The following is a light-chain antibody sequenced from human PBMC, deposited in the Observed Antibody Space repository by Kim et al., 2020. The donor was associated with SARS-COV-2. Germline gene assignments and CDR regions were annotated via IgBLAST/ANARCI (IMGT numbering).Light chain of an antibody. CDR2: GRN. CDR1: SLRRYY. Sequence: SSELTQDPAVSVALGQTVKITCQGDSLRRYYASWYQQKPGQAPVLVIYGRNNRPSGIPDRLSGSTSGNTASLIITGAQAEDEADYYCNSRGGSETVLFGPGTNVTVL. CDR3: NSRGGSETVL. V-gene: IGLV3-19*01. J-gene: IGLJ2*01.